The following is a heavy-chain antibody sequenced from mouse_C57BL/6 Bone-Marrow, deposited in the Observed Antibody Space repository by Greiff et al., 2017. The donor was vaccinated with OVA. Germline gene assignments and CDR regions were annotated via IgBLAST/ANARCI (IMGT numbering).Heavy chain of an antibody. D-gene: IGHD1-1*01. CDR1: GYTFTDYN. CDR3: ARSGYYGSGFY. V-gene: IGHV1-22*01. CDR2: INPNNGGT. J-gene: IGHJ3*01. Sequence: EVQLQQSGPELVKPGASVTMSCKASGYTFTDYNMHWVKQSHGKSLEWIGYINPNNGGTSYNQKFMGKATLTVNKSSSTAYMELRSLTSGGSAVYYCARSGYYGSGFYWGQGTLVTVSA.